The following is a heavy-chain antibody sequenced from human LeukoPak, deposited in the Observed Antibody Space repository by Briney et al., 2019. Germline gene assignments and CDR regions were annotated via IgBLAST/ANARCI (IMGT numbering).Heavy chain of an antibody. CDR3: ANLPYVSGSYYKGLDY. J-gene: IGHJ4*02. V-gene: IGHV3-30*18. CDR2: ISYDGSNK. Sequence: GGSLRLSCAASGFTFSSYGMHWVRQAPGKGLEWVAVISYDGSNKYYADSVKGRFTISRDNSKNTLYLQMSSLRAEDTAVYYCANLPYVSGSYYKGLDYWGQGTLVTVSS. D-gene: IGHD3-10*01. CDR1: GFTFSSYG.